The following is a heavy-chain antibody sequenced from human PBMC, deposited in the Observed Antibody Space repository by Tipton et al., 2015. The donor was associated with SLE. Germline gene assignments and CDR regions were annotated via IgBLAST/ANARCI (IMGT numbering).Heavy chain of an antibody. CDR2: INHSGST. CDR3: ARVLSGSYSY. CDR1: GGSFSGYY. Sequence: TLSLTCDVYGGSFSGYYWSWIRQPPGKGLEWIGEINHSGSTNYNPSLKSRVTISVDTSKNQFSLKLSSVTAADTAVYYCARVLSGSYSYWGQGTLVTVSS. J-gene: IGHJ4*02. D-gene: IGHD1-26*01. V-gene: IGHV4-34*01.